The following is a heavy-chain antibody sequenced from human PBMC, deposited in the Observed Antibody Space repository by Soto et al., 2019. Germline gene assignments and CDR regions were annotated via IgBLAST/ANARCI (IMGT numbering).Heavy chain of an antibody. CDR3: AREGVFCSGGSCYFDC. Sequence: QVQLVESGGGVVQPGRSLRLSCAASGFTFSSYGMHWVRQAPGKGLEWVAVIWYDGSNKYYADSVKGRFTISRDNSKNTLYLQMNSLRAEDTAVYYCAREGVFCSGGSCYFDCWGQGTLVTVSS. V-gene: IGHV3-33*01. J-gene: IGHJ4*02. CDR1: GFTFSSYG. D-gene: IGHD2-15*01. CDR2: IWYDGSNK.